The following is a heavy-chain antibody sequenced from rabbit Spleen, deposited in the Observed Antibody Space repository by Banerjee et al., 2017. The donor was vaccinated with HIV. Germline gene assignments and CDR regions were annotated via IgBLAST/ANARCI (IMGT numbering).Heavy chain of an antibody. CDR3: ARGVGGGLGYLKL. V-gene: IGHV1S45*01. Sequence: LEESGGGLVQPEGSLTLTCKASGLDFSSSYWICWVRQAPGKGLEWIGCIYPGSSGTTYYASWAKGRFTISKTSSTTVTLQMTSLTAADTATYFCARGVGGGLGYLKLWGPGTLVTVS. CDR2: IYPGSSGTT. D-gene: IGHD1-1*01. CDR1: GLDFSSSYW. J-gene: IGHJ4*01.